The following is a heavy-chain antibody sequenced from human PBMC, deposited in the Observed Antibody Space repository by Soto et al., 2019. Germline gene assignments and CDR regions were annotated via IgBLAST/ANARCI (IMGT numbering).Heavy chain of an antibody. CDR1: GGTFSSYT. Sequence: GASVKVSCKASGGTFSSYTISWVRQAPGQGLEWVGRIIPILGIANYAQKFQGRVTITADKSTSTAYMELSSLRSEDTAVYYCARWSTVTTNDAFDIWGQGTMVTVSS. J-gene: IGHJ3*02. CDR2: IIPILGIA. CDR3: ARWSTVTTNDAFDI. V-gene: IGHV1-69*02. D-gene: IGHD4-4*01.